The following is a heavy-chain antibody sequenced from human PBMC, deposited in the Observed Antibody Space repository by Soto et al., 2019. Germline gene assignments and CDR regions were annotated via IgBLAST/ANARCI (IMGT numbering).Heavy chain of an antibody. CDR1: GGSISSSDYY. CDR3: ARHGPMYSEKLFDY. D-gene: IGHD1-26*01. V-gene: IGHV4-39*01. J-gene: IGHJ4*02. Sequence: QLQLQESGPGLVKPSETLSLTCTVSGGSISSSDYYWAWIRQPPGKGLEWIGSIYYAGITYYNPSLESRVIISVDTSRKQFSLKLSSVTATDTAVYYCARHGPMYSEKLFDYWGQGSLVTVSS. CDR2: IYYAGIT.